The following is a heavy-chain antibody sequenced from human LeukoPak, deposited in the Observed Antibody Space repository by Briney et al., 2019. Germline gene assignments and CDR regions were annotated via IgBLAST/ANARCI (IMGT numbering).Heavy chain of an antibody. D-gene: IGHD3-10*01. CDR1: GFTFSSYG. CDR3: AKDGNYYGSGTNYYMDV. CDR2: IRYDGSNK. Sequence: GGSLRLSCAASGFTFSSYGMHWVRQAPGKGLEGVAFIRYDGSNKYYADSVKGRFTISRDNSKNTLYLQMNSLRAEDTAVYSCAKDGNYYGSGTNYYMDVWGKGTTVTVSS. J-gene: IGHJ6*03. V-gene: IGHV3-30*02.